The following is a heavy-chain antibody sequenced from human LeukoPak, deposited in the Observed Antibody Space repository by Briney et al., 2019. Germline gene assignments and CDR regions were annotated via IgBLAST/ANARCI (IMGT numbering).Heavy chain of an antibody. V-gene: IGHV3-11*01. J-gene: IGHJ4*02. Sequence: PGGSLRLSCAASGFTLSDYYMSWIRQAPGRGLERVSYISGSGDSINYADSVRGRFTISRDNPHKSVYLQMNSLSAADTAVYYCARNRYYFDHWGQGILVTVSS. CDR2: ISGSGDSI. CDR3: ARNRYYFDH. CDR1: GFTLSDYY.